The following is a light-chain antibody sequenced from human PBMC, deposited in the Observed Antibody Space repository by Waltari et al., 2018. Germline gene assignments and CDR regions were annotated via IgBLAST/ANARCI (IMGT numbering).Light chain of an antibody. V-gene: IGKV1-39*01. J-gene: IGKJ5*01. Sequence: DIQMTQSPSSLSASVGDRVTITCRASQSIARSLNWYQQKPGQAPKLLIYVASTLQSGVPSRFSGSGSGTDFTLTISSLQPEDFATYYCQQSYRIPPTTFGQGTRLEIK. CDR3: QQSYRIPPTT. CDR2: VAS. CDR1: QSIARS.